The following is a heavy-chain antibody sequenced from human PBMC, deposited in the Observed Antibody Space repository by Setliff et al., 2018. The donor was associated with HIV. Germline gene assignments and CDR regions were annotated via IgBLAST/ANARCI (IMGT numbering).Heavy chain of an antibody. CDR1: GFTFTDYW. J-gene: IGHJ3*02. Sequence: PGESLKISCKASGFTFTDYWIGWVRQMPGRGLEWMGIIYPGDSDTRYSPSFQGQVTISADKSISTAYLQWSSLKASDTAMYYCARQRSIAARPNSAFDIWGQGTMVTVSS. V-gene: IGHV5-51*01. D-gene: IGHD6-6*01. CDR2: IYPGDSDT. CDR3: ARQRSIAARPNSAFDI.